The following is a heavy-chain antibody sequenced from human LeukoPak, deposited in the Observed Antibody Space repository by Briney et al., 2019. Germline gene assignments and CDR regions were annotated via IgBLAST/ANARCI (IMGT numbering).Heavy chain of an antibody. J-gene: IGHJ4*02. V-gene: IGHV3-30*07. Sequence: AGGSLRLSCAASGSIFSGHLLHWVRQAPGKGLEWVAVIAYEGSEKYHADSVKGRFAISRDDSKNTVYLQMDSLRADDTAVYYCARSLSGFSGDGYTLWGQGTLVTVSS. CDR3: ARSLSGFSGDGYTL. D-gene: IGHD5-12*01. CDR2: IAYEGSEK. CDR1: GSIFSGHL.